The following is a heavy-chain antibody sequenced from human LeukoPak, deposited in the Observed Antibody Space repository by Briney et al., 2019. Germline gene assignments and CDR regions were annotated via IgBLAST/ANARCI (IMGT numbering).Heavy chain of an antibody. V-gene: IGHV3-30-3*01. D-gene: IGHD3-22*01. Sequence: PGRSLRLSCAASGFTFSSYAMHWVRQAPGKGLEWVAVISYDGSNKYYADSVKGRFTISRDNSKNTLYLQMNSLRAEDTAVYYCASAWGDYYDIDYWGQGTLVTVSS. CDR2: ISYDGSNK. J-gene: IGHJ4*02. CDR3: ASAWGDYYDIDY. CDR1: GFTFSSYA.